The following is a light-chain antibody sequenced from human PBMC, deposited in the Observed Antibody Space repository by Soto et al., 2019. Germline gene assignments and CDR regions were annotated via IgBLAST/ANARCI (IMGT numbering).Light chain of an antibody. V-gene: IGLV2-14*03. J-gene: IGLJ2*01. Sequence: QSALTQPASVSGSPGQSITISCTGTSRDVGTYNYVSWYQHHPGKAPKLMIYDVSNRPSGVSNRFSGSKSGNTASLTISGLQAEDEADYYCTSHTSSSTPLFGGGTKLTVL. CDR3: TSHTSSSTPL. CDR2: DVS. CDR1: SRDVGTYNY.